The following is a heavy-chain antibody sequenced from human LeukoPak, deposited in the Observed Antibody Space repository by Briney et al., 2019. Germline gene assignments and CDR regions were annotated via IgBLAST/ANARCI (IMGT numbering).Heavy chain of an antibody. CDR1: GFTFSDYY. Sequence: GGSLRLSCAASGFTFSDYYMSWIRQAPGKGLEWVSYISSRGSTIYYADSVKGRFTISMDNAKNSLYLQMNSLRAEDTAVYYCARDLTTLYYYYYYYMDVWGKGTTVTVSS. V-gene: IGHV3-11*04. D-gene: IGHD1-1*01. J-gene: IGHJ6*03. CDR2: ISSRGSTI. CDR3: ARDLTTLYYYYYYYMDV.